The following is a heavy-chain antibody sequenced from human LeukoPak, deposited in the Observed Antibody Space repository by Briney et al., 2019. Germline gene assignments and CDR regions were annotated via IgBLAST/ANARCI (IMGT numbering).Heavy chain of an antibody. CDR2: INPNSGGT. D-gene: IGHD2-2*01. J-gene: IGHJ3*02. CDR3: AKYCSSTSCPLGAFDI. CDR1: GYTFTGYY. V-gene: IGHV1-2*02. Sequence: GASVKVSCKASGYTFTGYYMHWVRQAPGQGLEWMGWINPNSGGTNYAQKFQGRVTMTRDTSISTAYMELSRLRSDDTAVYYCAKYCSSTSCPLGAFDIWGQGTMVTVSS.